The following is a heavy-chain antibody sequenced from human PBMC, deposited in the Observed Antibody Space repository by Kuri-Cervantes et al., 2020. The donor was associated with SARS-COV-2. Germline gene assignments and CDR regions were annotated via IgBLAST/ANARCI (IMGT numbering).Heavy chain of an antibody. J-gene: IGHJ3*02. CDR2: ITPCNGNT. CDR3: ARSGPGAISREDDAFDI. V-gene: IGHV1-45*02. Sequence: SVKVSCKASGYTFTYRFLHWVRQAPGRAPEWMGWITPCNGNTNYAQKFQDRVTITRDRSASTAYMELSSLRSEDTAMYYCARSGPGAISREDDAFDIWGQGTMVTVSS. D-gene: IGHD2-21*01. CDR1: GYTFTYRF.